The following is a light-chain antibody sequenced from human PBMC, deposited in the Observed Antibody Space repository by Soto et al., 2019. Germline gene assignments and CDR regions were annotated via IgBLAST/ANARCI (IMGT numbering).Light chain of an antibody. J-gene: IGKJ1*01. V-gene: IGKV3-15*01. Sequence: EIVMTQSPATLSVSPGERATLSCRASQSVSNNLAWYQQKLGQAPRLLIYGASTRATGIPARFSGSGSGTEFTLPISSLQSEDFAVYYCQQYNNWPQTFGQGTKVEIK. CDR2: GAS. CDR1: QSVSNN. CDR3: QQYNNWPQT.